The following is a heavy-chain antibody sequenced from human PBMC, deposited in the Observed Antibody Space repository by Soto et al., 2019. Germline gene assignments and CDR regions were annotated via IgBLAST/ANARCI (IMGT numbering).Heavy chain of an antibody. Sequence: QVQLVQSGAEMKKPGSSVKVSCQSSGGTFNTYAMNWVRQAPGQGPEWMGVISPMFGAANYAPKFQGRVTITADDSTGTSYMQLSSLTSEDTALYACAREVQVHTPAFVYWGQGTLVTVSS. CDR1: GGTFNTYA. D-gene: IGHD3-10*01. J-gene: IGHJ4*02. V-gene: IGHV1-69*19. CDR3: AREVQVHTPAFVY. CDR2: ISPMFGAA.